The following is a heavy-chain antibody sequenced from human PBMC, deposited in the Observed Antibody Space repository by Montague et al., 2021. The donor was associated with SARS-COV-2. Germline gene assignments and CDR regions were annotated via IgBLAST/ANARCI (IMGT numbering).Heavy chain of an antibody. V-gene: IGHV3-74*01. J-gene: IGHJ4*02. CDR2: INGVGSAT. CDR1: GFLFKGYW. Sequence: SLRLSCAASGFLFKGYWMPWVRQVPGKGLVWVSRINGVGSATTYWDFVKGRFTISRDNAENTLYLQMDSLRAEDTAVYYCARDFAHRGDWGQGTLVTASS. CDR3: ARDFAHRGD. D-gene: IGHD3-10*01.